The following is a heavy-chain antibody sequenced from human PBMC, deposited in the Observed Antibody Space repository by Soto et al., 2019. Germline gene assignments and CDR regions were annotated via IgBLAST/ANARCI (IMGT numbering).Heavy chain of an antibody. CDR1: GGSISSSSYY. D-gene: IGHD2-15*01. V-gene: IGHV4-39*01. CDR2: IYYSGST. Sequence: PSETLSLTCTVSGGSISSSSYYWGWIRQPPGKGLEWIGSIYYSGSTDYNPSLKSRVTISVDTSKNQFSLKLSSVTAADTAVYYCAKQALGYCSGGSCYSRSGGYYYYGMDVLGQGTTVTVSS. J-gene: IGHJ6*02. CDR3: AKQALGYCSGGSCYSRSGGYYYYGMDV.